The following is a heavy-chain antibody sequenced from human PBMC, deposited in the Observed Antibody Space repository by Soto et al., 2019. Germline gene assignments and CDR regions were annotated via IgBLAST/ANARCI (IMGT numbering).Heavy chain of an antibody. Sequence: ASVKVSCKASGYTFTSYDINWVRQATGQGLEWMGWMNPNSGNTGYAQKFQGRVTMTRNTSISTAYMELSSLRSEDTAVYYCARAKGDSYRRNYYDSSGYYYFDYWG. CDR2: MNPNSGNT. V-gene: IGHV1-8*01. CDR3: ARAKGDSYRRNYYDSSGYYYFDY. J-gene: IGHJ4*01. D-gene: IGHD3-22*01. CDR1: GYTFTSYD.